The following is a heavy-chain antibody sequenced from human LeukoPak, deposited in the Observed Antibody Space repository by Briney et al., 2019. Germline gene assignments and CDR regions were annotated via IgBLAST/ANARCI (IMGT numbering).Heavy chain of an antibody. J-gene: IGHJ4*02. CDR1: GFTFSSYS. D-gene: IGHD3-10*01. CDR3: ARNRITMVREFDY. V-gene: IGHV3-21*01. Sequence: PGGSLRLSCAASGFTFSSYSMNWVRQAPGKGLEWVSSISSSSSYIYYADSVKGRFTISRDNAKNSLYLQMNSLRAEDTAVYYCARNRITMVREFDYWGQGTLVTVSS. CDR2: ISSSSSYI.